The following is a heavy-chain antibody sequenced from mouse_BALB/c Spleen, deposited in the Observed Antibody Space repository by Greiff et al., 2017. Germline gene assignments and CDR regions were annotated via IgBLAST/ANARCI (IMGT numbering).Heavy chain of an antibody. CDR1: GYTFTEYI. V-gene: IGHV1-62-2*01. J-gene: IGHJ3*01. D-gene: IGHD2-1*01. CDR3: ARHEDGNLFAY. CDR2: FYPGSGSI. Sequence: VQVVESGAGLVKPGASVKLSCKASGYTFTEYIIHWVKQRSGQGLEWIGWFYPGSGSIKYNEKFKDKATLTADKSSSTVYMELSRLTSEDSAVYFCARHEDGNLFAYWGQGTLVTVSA.